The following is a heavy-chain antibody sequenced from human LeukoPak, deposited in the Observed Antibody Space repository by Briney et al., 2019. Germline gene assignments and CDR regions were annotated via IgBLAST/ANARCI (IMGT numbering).Heavy chain of an antibody. Sequence: SETLSLTCTVSGGSISSYYWSWIRQPAGKGLEWIGRIYTSGGTNYNPSLKSRVTMSVDTSKNQFSLKLSSVTAADTAVYYCARDLGYPNIVVVTAISSRDAFDIWGQGTMVTVSS. D-gene: IGHD2-21*02. CDR3: ARDLGYPNIVVVTAISSRDAFDI. CDR1: GGSISSYY. V-gene: IGHV4-4*07. J-gene: IGHJ3*02. CDR2: IYTSGGT.